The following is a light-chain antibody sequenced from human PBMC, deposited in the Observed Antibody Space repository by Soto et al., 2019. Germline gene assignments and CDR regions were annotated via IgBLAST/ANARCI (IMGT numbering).Light chain of an antibody. V-gene: IGKV1-27*01. CDR1: QGISNY. CDR3: QKYNSATLT. CDR2: AAS. J-gene: IGKJ4*01. Sequence: DIQMTQSPSSLSASVGDRVTITCRASQGISNYLAWYQQKPGKVHKLLIYAASTLNSGVPSRFSGSGSGPDFTLTIRSLQPEDVATYSCQKYNSATLTFGGGNKVEIK.